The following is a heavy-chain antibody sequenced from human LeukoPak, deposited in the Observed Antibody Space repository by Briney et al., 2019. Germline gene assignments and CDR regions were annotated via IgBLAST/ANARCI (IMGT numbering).Heavy chain of an antibody. V-gene: IGHV1-3*01. CDR3: ARDGRQWLVPFDY. CDR1: GYTFTSYA. D-gene: IGHD6-19*01. Sequence: ASVKVSCKASGYTFTSYAMHWVRQAPGQRREWMGWINAGNGNTKYSQEFHGRVTITRDTSASTAYMELSRLRSDDTAVYYCARDGRQWLVPFDYWGQGTLVTVSS. J-gene: IGHJ4*02. CDR2: INAGNGNT.